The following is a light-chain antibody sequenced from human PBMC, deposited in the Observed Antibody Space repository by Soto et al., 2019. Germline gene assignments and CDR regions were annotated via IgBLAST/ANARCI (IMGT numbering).Light chain of an antibody. J-gene: IGKJ1*01. CDR3: QQYNNWLPWT. Sequence: EIVMTQSPATLSVSPGERATLSCRASQSISRNLAWFQQKPGQSPRLLIYGASTRATGIPARFSGSGSGTEFTLTLTSLQSEDFSVYYCQQYNNWLPWTFGQGTKVEIK. V-gene: IGKV3-15*01. CDR1: QSISRN. CDR2: GAS.